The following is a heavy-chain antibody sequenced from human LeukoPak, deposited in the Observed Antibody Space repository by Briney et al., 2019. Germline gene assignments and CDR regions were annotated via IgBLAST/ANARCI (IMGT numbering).Heavy chain of an antibody. J-gene: IGHJ4*02. V-gene: IGHV1-46*01. CDR2: IYPRDGST. CDR3: ARDQEAFDY. CDR1: GYSFTSNY. Sequence: ASVKVSCKASGYSFTSNYIHWVRQAPGQGLEWMGMIYPRDGSTSYAQKFQGRVTVTRDTSTSTVHMELSGLRSEDTAVYYCARDQEAFDYWGQGTLVPVSS.